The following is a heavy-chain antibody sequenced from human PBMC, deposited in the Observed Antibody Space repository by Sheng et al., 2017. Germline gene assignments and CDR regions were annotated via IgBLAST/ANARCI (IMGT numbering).Heavy chain of an antibody. D-gene: IGHD2-2*01. V-gene: IGHV4-61*02. CDR1: GGSISSGSYY. CDR3: ARGFQPDPYFDY. Sequence: QVQLQESGPGLVKPSQTLSLTCTVSGGSISSGSYYWSWIRQPAGKGLEWIGRIYTSGSTNYNPSLKSRVTISVDTSKNQFSLKLSSVTAADTAVYYCARGFQPDPYFDYWGQGTLVTVSS. CDR2: IYTSGST. J-gene: IGHJ4*02.